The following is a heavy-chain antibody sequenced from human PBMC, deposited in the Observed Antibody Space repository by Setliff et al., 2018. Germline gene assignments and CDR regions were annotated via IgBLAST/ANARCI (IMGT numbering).Heavy chain of an antibody. J-gene: IGHJ3*01. CDR2: IQYDGRNK. Sequence: PGGSLRLSCAASGFVFSNYWMHWVRQAPGKGLEWVAYIQYDGRNKYYADSVKGRLTIFRDNSENTLYLQMSSLRVDDTAVYYCAKPYPGNYQPNAFDVWGQGTMVTVSS. V-gene: IGHV3-30*02. CDR3: AKPYPGNYQPNAFDV. CDR1: GFVFSNYW. D-gene: IGHD3-10*01.